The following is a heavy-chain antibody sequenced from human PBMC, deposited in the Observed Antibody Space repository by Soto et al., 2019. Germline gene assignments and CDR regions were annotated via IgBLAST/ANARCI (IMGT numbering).Heavy chain of an antibody. CDR3: ARERGGYGLFDS. CDR1: GGSISNAAYS. J-gene: IGHJ4*02. D-gene: IGHD5-18*01. Sequence: SETLSLTCTVSGGSISNAAYSWSWIRQPPGEGLEWIGYIYPSGMPFYNPSLRSRVTISIDRSNDQFSLNLKSVTAADTAVYYCARERGGYGLFDSWGQGTLVTVSS. V-gene: IGHV4-30-2*01. CDR2: IYPSGMP.